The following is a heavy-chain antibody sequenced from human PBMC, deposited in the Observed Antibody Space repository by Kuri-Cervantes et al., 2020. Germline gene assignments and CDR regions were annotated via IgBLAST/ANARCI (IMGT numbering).Heavy chain of an antibody. D-gene: IGHD6-19*01. Sequence: GESLKISCAASGFTFSNYGMHWVRQTPGKGLEWMTFIRYDGSNKYYADSVKGRFTISRDNSKNKLYLQMNSLRAEDTAVYYCASITGWYAYWGQGTLVTVSS. CDR3: ASITGWYAY. CDR1: GFTFSNYG. V-gene: IGHV3-30*02. J-gene: IGHJ4*02. CDR2: IRYDGSNK.